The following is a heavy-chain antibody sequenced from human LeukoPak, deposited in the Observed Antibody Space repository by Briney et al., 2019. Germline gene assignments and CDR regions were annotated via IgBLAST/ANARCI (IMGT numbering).Heavy chain of an antibody. CDR3: VRASVDSGGAFDV. J-gene: IGHJ3*01. CDR2: IYYSGST. CDR1: GGSISSYY. D-gene: IGHD5-12*01. V-gene: IGHV4-59*01. Sequence: PSETLSLTCTVSGGSISSYYWSWIRQPPGKGLEWIGYIYYSGSTNYNPSLKSRVTISRDTPKNQFSLTLSSMTAADTATYYCVRASVDSGGAFDVWGQGTVVTVSS.